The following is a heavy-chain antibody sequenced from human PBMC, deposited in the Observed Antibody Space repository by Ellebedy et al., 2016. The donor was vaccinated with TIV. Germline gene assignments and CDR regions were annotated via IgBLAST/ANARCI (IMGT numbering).Heavy chain of an antibody. D-gene: IGHD3-10*01. CDR1: GGTFRSYS. V-gene: IGHV1-69*13. J-gene: IGHJ6*02. CDR3: AKSLIRGPSRYYQMDV. CDR2: VIPIFGTT. Sequence: ASVKVSCKASGGTFRSYSFSWVRQAPGQGLEWMGGVIPIFGTTNYAQYFQDRATITADESTNSSYLELRSLRSEDTAVYYCAKSLIRGPSRYYQMDVWGQGTTVTVSS.